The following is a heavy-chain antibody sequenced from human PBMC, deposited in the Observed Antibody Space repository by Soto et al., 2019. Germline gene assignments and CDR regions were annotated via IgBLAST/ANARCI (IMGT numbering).Heavy chain of an antibody. Sequence: SETLSLTCTVSGGSISSGGYYWSWIRQHPGKGLEWIGYIYYSGSTYYSPSLKSRVTISVDTSKNQFSLKLSSVTAADTAVYYCARGPGTMAKIDYWGQGTLVTVSS. J-gene: IGHJ4*02. CDR3: ARGPGTMAKIDY. CDR2: IYYSGST. V-gene: IGHV4-31*03. CDR1: GGSISSGGYY. D-gene: IGHD3-10*01.